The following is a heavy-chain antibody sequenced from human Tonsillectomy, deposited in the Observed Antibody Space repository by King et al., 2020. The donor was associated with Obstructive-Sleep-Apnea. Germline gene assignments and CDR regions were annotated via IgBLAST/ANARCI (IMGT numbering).Heavy chain of an antibody. V-gene: IGHV3-64D*09. CDR1: GFTFSSYA. CDR2: ISSNGGRT. D-gene: IGHD3-3*01. CDR3: VKAETGATIFAY. Sequence: VQLVESGGGLVQPGGSLRLSCSASGFTFSSYAMHWVRQAPGKGLEYVSAISSNGGRTYYSDSVKGRFTISRDNSKNTLYLQMSSLRAEDTAVYYCVKAETGATIFAYWGQGTLVTVSS. J-gene: IGHJ4*02.